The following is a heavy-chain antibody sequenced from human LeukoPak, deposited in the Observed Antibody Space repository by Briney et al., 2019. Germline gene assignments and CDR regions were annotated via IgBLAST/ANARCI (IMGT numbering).Heavy chain of an antibody. Sequence: GGSLRLSCAASGFTFSSYSMNWVRQAPGKGLEWVSSISSSSSYIYYADSVKGRFTISRDNAKNSLYLQMNSLRAEDTAVYYCARSGPTMVRGVINWFDPWGQGTLVTVSS. CDR2: ISSSSSYI. CDR3: ARSGPTMVRGVINWFDP. J-gene: IGHJ5*02. V-gene: IGHV3-21*04. D-gene: IGHD3-10*01. CDR1: GFTFSSYS.